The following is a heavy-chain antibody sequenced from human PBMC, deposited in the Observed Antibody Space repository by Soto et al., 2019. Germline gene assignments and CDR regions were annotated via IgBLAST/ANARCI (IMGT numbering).Heavy chain of an antibody. Sequence: PGGSLRLSCAASGFTFSSYGMHWVRQAPGKGLEWVAVISYDGSNKYYADSVKGRFTISRDNSKNTLYLQMNSLRAEDTAVYYCAKDPRTHNLYYYYYGMDVWGQGTTVTVSS. J-gene: IGHJ6*02. CDR2: ISYDGSNK. CDR3: AKDPRTHNLYYYYYGMDV. D-gene: IGHD1-1*01. V-gene: IGHV3-30*18. CDR1: GFTFSSYG.